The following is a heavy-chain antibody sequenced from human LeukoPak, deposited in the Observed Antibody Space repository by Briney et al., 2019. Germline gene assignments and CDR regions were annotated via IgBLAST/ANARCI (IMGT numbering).Heavy chain of an antibody. CDR2: IKQDGSEK. J-gene: IGHJ6*03. CDR1: GFTFSSYW. Sequence: PGGSLRLSCAASGFTFSSYWMSWVRQAPGKGLEWVANIKQDGSEKYYVDSVKGRFTISRDNAKNSLYLQMNSLRAEDTAVYYCARVRYDYYDSSGYSYYYYMDVWGKGTTVTVSS. CDR3: ARVRYDYYDSSGYSYYYYMDV. D-gene: IGHD3-22*01. V-gene: IGHV3-7*01.